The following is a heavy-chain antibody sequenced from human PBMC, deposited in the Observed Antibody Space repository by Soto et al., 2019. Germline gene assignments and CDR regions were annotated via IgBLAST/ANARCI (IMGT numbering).Heavy chain of an antibody. J-gene: IGHJ4*02. CDR2: ISSIGNYI. Sequence: EVQLVESGGGLVKPGGSLRLSCAASGFAFSSYTMNWVRQAPGKGLEWVSSISSIGNYIFYADSVKGRFTISRDNAKNSLYRQMSSLRAEDTAVDYCARANDIWSGYDYWGQGTLVPVSA. D-gene: IGHD3-3*01. V-gene: IGHV3-21*01. CDR3: ARANDIWSGYDY. CDR1: GFAFSSYT.